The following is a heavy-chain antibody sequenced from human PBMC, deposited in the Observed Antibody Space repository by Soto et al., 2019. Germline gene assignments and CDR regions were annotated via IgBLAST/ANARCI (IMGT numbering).Heavy chain of an antibody. CDR3: AKDLGYCSSTSCYTVPPYYYGMDA. CDR2: ISYDGSNK. J-gene: IGHJ6*02. V-gene: IGHV3-30*18. Sequence: GGSLRLSCAASGFTFSSYGMHWVRQAPGKGLEWVAVISYDGSNKYYADSVKGRFTISRDNSKNTLYLQMNSLRAEDTAVYYCAKDLGYCSSTSCYTVPPYYYGMDAWGQGTTVTVSS. D-gene: IGHD2-2*02. CDR1: GFTFSSYG.